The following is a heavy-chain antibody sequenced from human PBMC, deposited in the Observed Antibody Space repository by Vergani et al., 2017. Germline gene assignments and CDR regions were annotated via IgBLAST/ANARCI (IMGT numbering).Heavy chain of an antibody. D-gene: IGHD5-24*01. J-gene: IGHJ4*02. CDR3: AKDRGYNFYY. CDR2: IWYDGSNK. Sequence: VQLLESGGGLVQPGGSLRLSCAASGFTFSSYGMHWVRQAPGKGLEWVAVIWYDGSNKYYADSVKGRFTISRDNSKNTLYLQMNSLIAEDTAVYYCAKDRGYNFYYWGQGTLVTVSS. CDR1: GFTFSSYG. V-gene: IGHV3-33*06.